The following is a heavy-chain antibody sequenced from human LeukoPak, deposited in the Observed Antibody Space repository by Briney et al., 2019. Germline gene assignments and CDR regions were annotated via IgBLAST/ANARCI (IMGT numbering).Heavy chain of an antibody. V-gene: IGHV3-7*01. D-gene: IGHD6-13*01. J-gene: IGHJ4*02. CDR1: GFTFSSYW. Sequence: PGGSLRLSCAASGFTFSSYWMTWVRQAPGKGLEWVANINQDGSEKNYVDSVKGRFTISRDNAKNSLYLQMNSLRAEDTAVYYCATRSSHTSSWYFYLFWDYWGQGALVTVSS. CDR3: ATRSSHTSSWYFYLFWDY. CDR2: INQDGSEK.